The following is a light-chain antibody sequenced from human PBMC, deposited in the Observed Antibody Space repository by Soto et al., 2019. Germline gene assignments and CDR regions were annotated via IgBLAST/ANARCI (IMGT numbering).Light chain of an antibody. CDR2: GAS. CDR3: QHYNNWPPLT. J-gene: IGKJ1*01. CDR1: QSVSIN. V-gene: IGKV3-15*01. Sequence: IVMTQSPAPLSVSPGERATLSCRASQSVSINLAWYQQKPGQAPRLLIYGASTRATGIPARFSGSGSGTDFTLTISSLQSEDFAVYYCQHYNNWPPLTFGQGTKVEL.